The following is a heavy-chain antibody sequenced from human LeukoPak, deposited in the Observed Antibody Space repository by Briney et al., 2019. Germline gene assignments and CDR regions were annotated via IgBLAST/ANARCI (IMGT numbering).Heavy chain of an antibody. V-gene: IGHV3-11*04. CDR2: ISSSGSTI. Sequence: GGSLRLSCAASGFTFSSYAMSWIRQAPGKGLEWVSYISSSGSTIYYADSVKGRFTISRDNAKNSLYLQMNSLRAEDTAVYYCARAQTGDYYDSSGYYWIDYWGQGTLVTVSS. D-gene: IGHD3-22*01. J-gene: IGHJ4*02. CDR3: ARAQTGDYYDSSGYYWIDY. CDR1: GFTFSSYA.